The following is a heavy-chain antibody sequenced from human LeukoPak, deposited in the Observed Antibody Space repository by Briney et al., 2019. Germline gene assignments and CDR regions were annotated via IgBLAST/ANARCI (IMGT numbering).Heavy chain of an antibody. CDR3: ATMTKLGIDGSFDY. D-gene: IGHD7-27*01. Sequence: ASVKVSCKVSGYTLTELSMHWVRQAPGKGLEWMGGFDPEDGETIYAQKFQGRVTMTEDTSTDTAYMELSSLRSEDTAVYYCATMTKLGIDGSFDYWGQGTLVTVSS. V-gene: IGHV1-24*01. CDR1: GYTLTELS. J-gene: IGHJ4*02. CDR2: FDPEDGET.